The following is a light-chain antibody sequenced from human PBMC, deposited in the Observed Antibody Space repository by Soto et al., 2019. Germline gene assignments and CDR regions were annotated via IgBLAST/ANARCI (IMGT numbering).Light chain of an antibody. CDR1: SGHSSYA. CDR2: LNSDGSH. CDR3: QTWGTDHVV. V-gene: IGLV4-69*01. Sequence: QSVLTQSPSASASLGASVKLTCTLSSGHSSYAIAWHQQQPEKGPRYLMKLNSDGSHSKGDGIPDRFSGSSSGAERYLTISSLQSEDEADYYCQTWGTDHVVFGGGTKVTVL. J-gene: IGLJ2*01.